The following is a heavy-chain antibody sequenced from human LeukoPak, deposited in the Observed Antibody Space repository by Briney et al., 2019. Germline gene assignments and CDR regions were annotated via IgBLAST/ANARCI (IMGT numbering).Heavy chain of an antibody. V-gene: IGHV4-34*01. CDR3: ARDNINWNYADYYYYYMDV. J-gene: IGHJ6*03. CDR1: GGSLSGYY. D-gene: IGHD1-7*01. Sequence: SETLSLTCAVYGGSLSGYYWSWIRQPPGKGLEWIGEINHCGSTNYNPSLKSRVTISVDTSKNQFSLKLSSVTAADTAVYYCARDNINWNYADYYYYYMDVWGKGTTVTVSS. CDR2: INHCGST.